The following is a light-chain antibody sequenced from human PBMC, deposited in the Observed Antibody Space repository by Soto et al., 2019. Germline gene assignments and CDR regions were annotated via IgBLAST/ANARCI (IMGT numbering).Light chain of an antibody. CDR1: QDIDKW. CDR2: TAS. Sequence: DIQMTQSPSSVSASVGDRVTITCRASQDIDKWLGWYQQKPGLAPNLVIYTASRLRDGGPSRFSGSGSGTDFTLTISSLQPEDAATYYCQQGKSFPLTFGGGTKVDIK. CDR3: QQGKSFPLT. J-gene: IGKJ4*01. V-gene: IGKV1-12*01.